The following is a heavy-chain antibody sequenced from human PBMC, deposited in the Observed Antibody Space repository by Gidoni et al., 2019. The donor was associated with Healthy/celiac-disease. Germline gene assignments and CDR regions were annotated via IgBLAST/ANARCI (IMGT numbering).Heavy chain of an antibody. CDR2: TRNKANSYTT. Sequence: EVQLVESGGGLVQPGGSLRLSCASSGFTFSDHYMDWVRQAPGKGLEWVGRTRNKANSYTTEYAASVKGRFTISRDDSKNSLYLQMNSLKTEDTAVYYCARGEVGATLIDYWGQGTLVTVSS. V-gene: IGHV3-72*01. D-gene: IGHD1-26*01. CDR1: GFTFSDHY. CDR3: ARGEVGATLIDY. J-gene: IGHJ4*02.